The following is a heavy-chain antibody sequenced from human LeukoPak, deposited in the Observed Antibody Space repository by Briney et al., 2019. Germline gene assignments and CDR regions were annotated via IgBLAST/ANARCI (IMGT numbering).Heavy chain of an antibody. V-gene: IGHV3-20*04. CDR1: GFTFINYR. Sequence: GGSLRLSCAASGFTFINYRMNWVRQAPGKGLEWVSDINWNAGSTAYADSVKGRFTISRDNAENSLYLQMNSLRGEDTALYYCARGIQGAPVDYWGQGTLVTVSS. CDR3: ARGIQGAPVDY. D-gene: IGHD3-16*01. CDR2: INWNAGST. J-gene: IGHJ4*02.